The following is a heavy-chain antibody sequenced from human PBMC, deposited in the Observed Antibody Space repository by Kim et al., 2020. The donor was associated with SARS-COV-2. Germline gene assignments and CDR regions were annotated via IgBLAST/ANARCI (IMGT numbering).Heavy chain of an antibody. CDR1: GFTFSSYS. Sequence: GGSLRLSCAASGFTFSSYSMNWVRQAPGKGLEWVSYISSSSSTIYYADSVKGRFTISRDNAKNSLYLQMNSLRAEDTAVYYCARARVATTGLDYYYYGMDVWGQGTTVTVSS. D-gene: IGHD5-12*01. V-gene: IGHV3-48*04. CDR2: ISSSSSTI. CDR3: ARARVATTGLDYYYYGMDV. J-gene: IGHJ6*02.